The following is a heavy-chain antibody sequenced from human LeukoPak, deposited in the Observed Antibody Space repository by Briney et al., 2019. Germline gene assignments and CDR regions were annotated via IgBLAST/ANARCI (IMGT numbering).Heavy chain of an antibody. CDR1: GFTFSSYS. CDR2: ISSSSSYI. D-gene: IGHD2-2*01. V-gene: IGHV3-21*01. J-gene: IGHJ6*03. CDR3: ARRGANIVVVPAAPSQYYYYYMDV. Sequence: GGSLRLSCAASGFTFSSYSMNWVRQAPGKGLEWVSSISSSSSYIYYADSVKGRFTISRDNAKNSLYLKMNSLRAEDTAVYYCARRGANIVVVPAAPSQYYYYYMDVWGKGTTVTVSS.